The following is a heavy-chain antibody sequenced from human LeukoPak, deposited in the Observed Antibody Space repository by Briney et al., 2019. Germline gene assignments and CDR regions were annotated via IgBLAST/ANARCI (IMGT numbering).Heavy chain of an antibody. V-gene: IGHV4-4*02. J-gene: IGHJ3*02. D-gene: IGHD3-22*01. Sequence: PSETLSLTCAVSGGSISSSNWWSWVRQPPGKGLEWIGEIYHSVSTNYNPSLKSRVTISVDKSKNQFSLKLSSVTAADTAVYYCASPPPHYYDSSGYYSGGFDMWGQGTMVTVSS. CDR3: ASPPPHYYDSSGYYSGGFDM. CDR2: IYHSVST. CDR1: GGSISSSNW.